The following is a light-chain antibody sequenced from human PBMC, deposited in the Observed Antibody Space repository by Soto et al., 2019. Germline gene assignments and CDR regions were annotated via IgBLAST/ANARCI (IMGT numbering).Light chain of an antibody. Sequence: QSALTQPASVSGSPGQSITISCTGTSSDVGGYNYVSWYQQHPGKAPKLMIYEVSNRPSGVSNRFSGSKSGNTASLTISGLQAEYEADYYCSSYTSSSTLDYLVGTGTKVTVL. J-gene: IGLJ1*01. CDR3: SSYTSSSTLDYL. V-gene: IGLV2-14*01. CDR1: SSDVGGYNY. CDR2: EVS.